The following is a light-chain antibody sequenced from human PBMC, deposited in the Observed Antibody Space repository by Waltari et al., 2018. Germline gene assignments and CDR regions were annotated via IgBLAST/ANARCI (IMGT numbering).Light chain of an antibody. CDR3: QQSYTTPRT. J-gene: IGKJ1*01. CDR2: AAS. V-gene: IGKV1-39*01. Sequence: DIQMSQSPSSLSASVGDRDTITCRASRTISTYLNWYQQKPGQAPKLLIYAASNLQSGVPPMFSGSGSGTDFTLTISTLQPEDFAIYFCQQSYTTPRTFGQGTKVEIK. CDR1: RTISTY.